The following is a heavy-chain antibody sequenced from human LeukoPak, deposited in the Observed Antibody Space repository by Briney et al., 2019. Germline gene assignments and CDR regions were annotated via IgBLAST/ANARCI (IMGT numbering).Heavy chain of an antibody. CDR2: IYYSGST. CDR1: GCSISSYY. Sequence: SETLSLTCTVSGCSISSYYWSWIRQPPGKGLEWIGYIYYSGSTNYNPSLKSRVTISVDTSKNQFSLKLSSVTAADTAVYYCARTSGELLIDYWGQGTLVTVSS. J-gene: IGHJ4*02. D-gene: IGHD1-26*01. CDR3: ARTSGELLIDY. V-gene: IGHV4-59*01.